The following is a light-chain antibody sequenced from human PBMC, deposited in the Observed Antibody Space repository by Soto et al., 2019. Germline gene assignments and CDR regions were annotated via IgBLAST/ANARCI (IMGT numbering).Light chain of an antibody. Sequence: QSALTQPASVSGSPGQSITISCTGTSSDVGTYSLVSWYQHHPGKAPKLLIYEGSKRPSGVSNRFSGSKSGNTASLTISGLQAEDEADYFCCSYAGSSTLVFGGGTKVTVL. V-gene: IGLV2-23*01. J-gene: IGLJ2*01. CDR3: CSYAGSSTLV. CDR2: EGS. CDR1: SSDVGTYSL.